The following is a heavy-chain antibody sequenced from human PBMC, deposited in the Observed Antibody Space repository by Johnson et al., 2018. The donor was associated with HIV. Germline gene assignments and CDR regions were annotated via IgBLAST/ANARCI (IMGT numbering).Heavy chain of an antibody. J-gene: IGHJ3*02. Sequence: QVQLVESGGGMINSCAASGFTFSDYYMSWIRQAPGKGLEWVSYISSSGSTIYYADSVKGRFTISRDNAKNSLYLQMNSLRAEDTAVYYCAKDQGVSQQWWSSAALRGAFDIWGQGTMVTVSS. CDR2: ISSSGSTI. V-gene: IGHV3-11*04. CDR1: GFTFSDYY. D-gene: IGHD2-15*01. CDR3: AKDQGVSQQWWSSAALRGAFDI.